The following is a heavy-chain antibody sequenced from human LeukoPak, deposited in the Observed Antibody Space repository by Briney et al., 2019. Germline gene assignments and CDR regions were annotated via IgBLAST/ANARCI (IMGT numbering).Heavy chain of an antibody. V-gene: IGHV4-30-2*01. Sequence: SETLSLTCTVSGGSISSGGYYWSWIRQPPGKGLEWIGYIYHSGSTYYNPSLKSRVTISVDRSKNQFSLKLSSVTAADTAVYYCARPTVVNPDAFDIWGQGTMVTVSS. CDR3: ARPTVVNPDAFDI. CDR2: IYHSGST. CDR1: GGSISSGGYY. D-gene: IGHD4-23*01. J-gene: IGHJ3*02.